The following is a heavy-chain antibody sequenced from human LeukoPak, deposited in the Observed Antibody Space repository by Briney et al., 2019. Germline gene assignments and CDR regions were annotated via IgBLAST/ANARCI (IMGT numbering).Heavy chain of an antibody. V-gene: IGHV3-21*01. D-gene: IGHD6-13*01. J-gene: IGHJ4*02. CDR3: ARVLEAASLDY. CDR1: GFTFRGSG. CDR2: ISSSSSYI. Sequence: PGGSLRLSRAASGFTFRGSGMHWVRQAPGKGLEWVSSISSSSSYIYYADSLKGRFTMSRDNAKNSLYLQMNSLRAEDTAVYYCARVLEAASLDYWGRGTPVTVSS.